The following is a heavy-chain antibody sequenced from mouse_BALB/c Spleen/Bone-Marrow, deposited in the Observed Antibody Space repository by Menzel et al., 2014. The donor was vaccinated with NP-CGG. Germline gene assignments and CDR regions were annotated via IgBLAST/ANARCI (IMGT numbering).Heavy chain of an antibody. CDR2: ISDGGSYT. Sequence: EVKVVESGGGLVKPGGSLKLSCAASGFTFSDYYMYWVRQTPEKRLEWVATISDGGSYTYYPDSVKGRFTISRDNTKNNLYLQMSSLKSEDTAMYYCARDRGLLSLFAYWGQGTLVTVSA. CDR3: ARDRGLLSLFAY. D-gene: IGHD3-1*01. V-gene: IGHV5-4*02. CDR1: GFTFSDYY. J-gene: IGHJ3*01.